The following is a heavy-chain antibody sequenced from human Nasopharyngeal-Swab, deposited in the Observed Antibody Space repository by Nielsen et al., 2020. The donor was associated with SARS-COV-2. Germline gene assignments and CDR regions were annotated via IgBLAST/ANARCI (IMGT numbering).Heavy chain of an antibody. D-gene: IGHD1-26*01. V-gene: IGHV4-39*01. CDR2: IYYSGST. CDR3: ATPWELSAY. Sequence: WIRQPPGKGLEWIGRIYYSGSTYYNPSLKSRVTISVDTSKNQFSLKLSPVTAADTAVYYCATPWELSAYWGQGTLVTVSS. J-gene: IGHJ4*02.